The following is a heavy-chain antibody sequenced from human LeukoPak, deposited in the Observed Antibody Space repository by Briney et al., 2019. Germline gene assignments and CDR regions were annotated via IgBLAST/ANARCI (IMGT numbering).Heavy chain of an antibody. CDR3: ARDQVAAADAFDI. D-gene: IGHD6-13*01. J-gene: IGHJ3*02. V-gene: IGHV3-66*01. Sequence: GGSLRLSCAASGFTVSSNYMSWVRQAPGKGLEWVSVIYSGGSTYYADSMKGRFTISRDNSKNTLYLQMNSLRAEDTAVYYCARDQVAAADAFDIWGQGTMVTVSS. CDR1: GFTVSSNY. CDR2: IYSGGST.